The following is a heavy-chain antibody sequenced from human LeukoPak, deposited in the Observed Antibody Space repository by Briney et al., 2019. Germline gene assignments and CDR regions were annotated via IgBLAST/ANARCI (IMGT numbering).Heavy chain of an antibody. CDR2: ISGSGGSI. J-gene: IGHJ4*02. CDR3: AKGEDGYNYYFDY. D-gene: IGHD5-24*01. CDR1: GFTFSDYA. V-gene: IGHV3-23*01. Sequence: TGGSLRLSCTASGFTFSDYAMSWVRQAPGKGLEWVSGISGSGGSIRYADSVKGRFIISRDNSKNTLYLQMNSLRAEDTAVYYCAKGEDGYNYYFDYWGQETLVTVSS.